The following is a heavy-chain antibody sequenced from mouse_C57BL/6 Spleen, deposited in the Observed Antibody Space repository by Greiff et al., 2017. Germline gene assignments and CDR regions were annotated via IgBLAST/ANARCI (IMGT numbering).Heavy chain of an antibody. J-gene: IGHJ3*01. Sequence: VQLQQPGAELVKPGASVKMSCKASGYTFTSYWITWVKPRPGQGLEWIGDISPGSGSTTYNEKFKSKATLTVDTSSSPAYMQLSSLTSEASAVXYCVRRPVDCYGRSGESASWGEETLVTVSA. CDR3: VRRPVDCYGRSGESAS. CDR1: GYTFTSYW. CDR2: ISPGSGST. V-gene: IGHV1-55*01. D-gene: IGHD1-1*01.